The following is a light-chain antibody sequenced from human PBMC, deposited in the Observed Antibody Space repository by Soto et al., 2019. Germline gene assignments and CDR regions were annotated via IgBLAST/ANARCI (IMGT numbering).Light chain of an antibody. CDR3: HQRSNWPLT. J-gene: IGKJ4*01. Sequence: EVVLTQSPDTLSLSPGGSATLSCRASQSVSSYLAWYQQRPGQALRLLIYDVSKRATGIPARFSGSGSRTDFTLIISSLEPEDFAIYFCHQRSNWPLTFGGGTKLEIK. CDR2: DVS. V-gene: IGKV3-11*01. CDR1: QSVSSY.